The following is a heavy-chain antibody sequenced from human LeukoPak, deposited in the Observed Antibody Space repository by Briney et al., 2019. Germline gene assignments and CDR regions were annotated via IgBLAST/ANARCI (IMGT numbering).Heavy chain of an antibody. J-gene: IGHJ4*02. CDR2: ISHSGRT. Sequence: SQTLSLTCTASDGSITTDDYFWSWIRQPPGKGLEWIGYISHSGRTYSNPSLKSRVTMSVDRSQNQFSLKLSSVTAADTAVYYCARVNQEDYYDSSGYYSPFDFWGQGTLVTVSS. CDR1: DGSITTDDYF. D-gene: IGHD3-22*01. V-gene: IGHV4-30-2*01. CDR3: ARVNQEDYYDSSGYYSPFDF.